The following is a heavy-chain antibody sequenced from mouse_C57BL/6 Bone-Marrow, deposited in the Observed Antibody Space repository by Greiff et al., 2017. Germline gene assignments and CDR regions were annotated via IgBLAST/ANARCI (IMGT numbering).Heavy chain of an antibody. Sequence: EVHLVESGGDLVKPGGSLKLSCAASGFTFSSHGMSWVRQTPDKRLEWVATISSGGSYTYYPDSVKGRFTISRDNAKNTLYLQMSSLKSEDTAMYYCARGPTVEKAYWGQGTLVTVSA. V-gene: IGHV5-6*01. J-gene: IGHJ3*01. CDR1: GFTFSSHG. D-gene: IGHD1-1*01. CDR2: ISSGGSYT. CDR3: ARGPTVEKAY.